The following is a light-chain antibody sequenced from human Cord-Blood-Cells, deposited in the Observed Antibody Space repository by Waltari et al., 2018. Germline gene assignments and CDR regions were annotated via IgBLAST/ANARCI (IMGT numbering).Light chain of an antibody. J-gene: IGLJ1*01. CDR2: DVS. Sequence: QSALPQPRTVSGSPGQSVNIPCPGTSSAFGGYNYVSWYQQHPGKAPKLMIYDVSKRPSGVPDRFSGSKSGNTASLTISGLQAEDEADYYCCSYAGSYTYVFGTGTKVTVL. CDR3: CSYAGSYTYV. CDR1: SSAFGGYNY. V-gene: IGLV2-11*01.